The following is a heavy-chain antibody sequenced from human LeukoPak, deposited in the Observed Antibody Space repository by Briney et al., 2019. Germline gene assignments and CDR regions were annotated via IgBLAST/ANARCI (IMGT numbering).Heavy chain of an antibody. CDR2: IYYSGST. Sequence: SETLSLTCTVSGGSLSSYYWSWIRQPPGRGLEWIGYIYYSGSTNYNPSLKSRVTISVDTSKNQFSLKLCSVTAADTAVYYCARDSSLHCSSTSCYYYYYMDVWGKGTTVTVSS. CDR3: ARDSSLHCSSTSCYYYYYMDV. D-gene: IGHD2-2*01. CDR1: GGSLSSYY. J-gene: IGHJ6*03. V-gene: IGHV4-59*01.